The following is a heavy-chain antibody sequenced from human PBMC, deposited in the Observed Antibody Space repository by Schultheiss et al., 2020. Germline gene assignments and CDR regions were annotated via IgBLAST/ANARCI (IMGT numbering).Heavy chain of an antibody. CDR1: GFTFSSYG. D-gene: IGHD5-24*01. CDR2: ISYDGSNK. J-gene: IGHJ4*02. V-gene: IGHV3-30*18. CDR3: AKGERWLQSLFDY. Sequence: GGSLRLSCAASGFTFSSYGMHWVRQAPGKGLEWVAVISYDGSNKYYADSVKGRFNISRDNSKNTLYLQMNSLRAEDTAVYYCAKGERWLQSLFDYWGQGTLVTVSS.